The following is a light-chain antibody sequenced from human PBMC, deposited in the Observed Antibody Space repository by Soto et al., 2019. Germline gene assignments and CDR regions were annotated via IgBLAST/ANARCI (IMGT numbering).Light chain of an antibody. CDR1: QTFSGW. V-gene: IGKV1-5*03. CDR2: KAS. Sequence: DIQMTQSPSTLSASVGDRVTITCRASQTFSGWLAWYQQRPGKAPKLLIYKASTLESGVPSRFSGSGSGTEFTLTLSSLQPDDFATYYCQQYDSFPLTFGGGTKLDIK. J-gene: IGKJ4*01. CDR3: QQYDSFPLT.